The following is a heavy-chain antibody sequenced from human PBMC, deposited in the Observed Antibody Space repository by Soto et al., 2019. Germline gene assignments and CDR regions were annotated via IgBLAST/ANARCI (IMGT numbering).Heavy chain of an antibody. J-gene: IGHJ5*02. V-gene: IGHV3-49*03. CDR2: IRSKAYGGTT. Sequence: GGSLRLSCTASGFTFGDYAMSWFRQAPGKGLEWVGFIRSKAYGGTTEYAATVKGRFTKSREDSKSIAYLQMNSLKTEEPAVYYCTRDYDYIWGSYRRDWFDPWGQGTLVTVSS. CDR3: TRDYDYIWGSYRRDWFDP. D-gene: IGHD3-16*02. CDR1: GFTFGDYA.